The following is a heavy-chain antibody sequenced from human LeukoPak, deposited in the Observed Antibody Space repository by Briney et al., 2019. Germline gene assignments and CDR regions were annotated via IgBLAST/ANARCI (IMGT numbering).Heavy chain of an antibody. V-gene: IGHV3-15*01. CDR1: GFTFSNAW. CDR3: TPTEETTVNKYLGPGSWFDP. CDR2: IKSKTDGGTT. D-gene: IGHD4-17*01. J-gene: IGHJ5*02. Sequence: SGGSLRLSCAASGFTFSNAWMSWVRQAPGKGLEWVGRIKSKTDGGTTDYAAPVKGRFTISRDDSKNTLYLQMNSLKTEDTAVYYCTPTEETTVNKYLGPGSWFDPWGQGTLVTVSS.